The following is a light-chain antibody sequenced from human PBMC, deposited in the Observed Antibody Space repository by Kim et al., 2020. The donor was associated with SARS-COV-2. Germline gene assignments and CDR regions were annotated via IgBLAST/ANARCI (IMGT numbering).Light chain of an antibody. J-gene: IGLJ2*01. V-gene: IGLV3-19*01. CDR3: NSRDSSGAV. Sequence: SELPQDPAVSVALGQTVRITCQGDSLRSYYASWYQQKPGQAPVLVIYGKNNRPSGIPDRFSGSSSGNTASLTITGAQAEDEADYYCNSRDSSGAVFGGGTQLTVL. CDR1: SLRSYY. CDR2: GKN.